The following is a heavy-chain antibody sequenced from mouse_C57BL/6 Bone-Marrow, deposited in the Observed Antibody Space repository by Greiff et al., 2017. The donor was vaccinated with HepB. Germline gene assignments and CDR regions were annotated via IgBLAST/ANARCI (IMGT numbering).Heavy chain of an antibody. V-gene: IGHV1-75*01. CDR3: ARWGYYDYDDAMDY. J-gene: IGHJ4*01. Sequence: VQLKESGPELVKPGASVKISCKASGYTFTDYYINWVKQRPGQGLEWIGWIFPGSGSTYYNEKFKGKATLTVDKSSSTAYMLLSSLTSEDSAVYFCARWGYYDYDDAMDYWGQGTSVTVSS. CDR1: GYTFTDYY. D-gene: IGHD2-4*01. CDR2: IFPGSGST.